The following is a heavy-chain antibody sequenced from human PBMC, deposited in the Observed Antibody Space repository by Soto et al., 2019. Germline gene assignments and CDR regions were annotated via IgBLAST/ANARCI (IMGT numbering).Heavy chain of an antibody. V-gene: IGHV3-23*01. J-gene: IGHJ2*01. D-gene: IGHD1-1*01. CDR2: IHGGGGAT. Sequence: EVQLLESGGGLVQPGGSLRLSCAASGFTFSAYAMGWVRQAPGKGLEWVSTIHGGGGATHYADSVKGRFTISRDDSKNRRYAQMNSLRAEDTAVYYCAKFKGHPLEYWYLDFWGRGTLVTVSS. CDR1: GFTFSAYA. CDR3: AKFKGHPLEYWYLDF.